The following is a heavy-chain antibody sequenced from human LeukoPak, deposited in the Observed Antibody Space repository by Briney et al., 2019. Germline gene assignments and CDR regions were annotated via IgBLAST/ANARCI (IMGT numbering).Heavy chain of an antibody. J-gene: IGHJ4*02. V-gene: IGHV3-53*01. CDR3: AKETPYLVGAQKVDY. CDR1: GFTVSSNY. Sequence: GGSLRLSCAASGFTVSSNYMSWVRQAPGKGLEWISVIYTGGSTYYAGSVKGRFTISRDNSKNTLYLQMNSLRAEDTAVYYCAKETPYLVGAQKVDYWGQGTLVTVSS. CDR2: IYTGGST. D-gene: IGHD1-26*01.